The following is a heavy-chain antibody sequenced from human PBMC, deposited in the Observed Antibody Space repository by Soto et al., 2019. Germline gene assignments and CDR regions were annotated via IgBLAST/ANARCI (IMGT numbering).Heavy chain of an antibody. CDR3: ARDRIWDSSGWGEDFDY. D-gene: IGHD6-19*01. CDR1: GFTFSSYA. CDR2: ISYDGSNK. Sequence: VQLVESGGGVVQPGRSLRLSCAASGFTFSSYAMHWVRQAPGKGLEWVAVISYDGSNKYYADSVKGRFTISRDNSKNTLYLQMNSLRAEDTAVYYCARDRIWDSSGWGEDFDYWGQGTLVTVSS. V-gene: IGHV3-30-3*01. J-gene: IGHJ4*02.